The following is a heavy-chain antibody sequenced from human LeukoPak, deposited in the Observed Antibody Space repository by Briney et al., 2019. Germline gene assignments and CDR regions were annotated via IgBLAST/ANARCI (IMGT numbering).Heavy chain of an antibody. CDR1: GGSISSYY. V-gene: IGHV4-59*08. D-gene: IGHD4-23*01. CDR2: IYYSGST. J-gene: IGHJ4*02. CDR3: ARGAGRNYGGNSAGY. Sequence: SETLSLTCTVSGGSISSYYWSWIRQPPGKGLEWIGYIYYSGSTNYNPSLKSRVTISVDTSKNQFSLKLSSVTAADTAVYYCARGAGRNYGGNSAGYWGQGTLVTVSS.